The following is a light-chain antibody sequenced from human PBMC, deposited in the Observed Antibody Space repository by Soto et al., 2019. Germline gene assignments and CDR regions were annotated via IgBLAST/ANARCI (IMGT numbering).Light chain of an antibody. CDR1: QNIDMY. CDR3: QQYDNVPIT. Sequence: DIHITQSPSSLSASVGDAVSIXXRASQNIDMYLNWYQQKPGKAPRXVITGASNLQSGGPSRFSGSGSGTDFTFTISSLQPEDFATYYCQQYDNVPITFGQGTRLEIK. J-gene: IGKJ5*01. CDR2: GAS. V-gene: IGKV1-33*01.